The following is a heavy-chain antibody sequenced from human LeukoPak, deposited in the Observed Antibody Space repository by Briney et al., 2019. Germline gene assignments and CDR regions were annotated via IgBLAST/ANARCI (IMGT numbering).Heavy chain of an antibody. CDR2: IYYSGST. D-gene: IGHD3-10*01. Sequence: PSETLSLTCTVSGGSISSSSYYWGWIRQPPGKGLEWIGSIYYSGSTYYNLSLKSRVTISVDTSKNQFSLKLSSVTAADTAVYCCASGYYYYGSESYPRYWGQGTLVTVSS. V-gene: IGHV4-39*01. CDR3: ASGYYYYGSESYPRY. J-gene: IGHJ4*02. CDR1: GGSISSSSYY.